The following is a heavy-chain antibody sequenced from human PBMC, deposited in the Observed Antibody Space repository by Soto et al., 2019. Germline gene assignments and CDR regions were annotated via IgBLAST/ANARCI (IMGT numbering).Heavy chain of an antibody. D-gene: IGHD3-9*01. V-gene: IGHV3-15*01. CDR2: IKSKTDGWTT. CDR3: TDWYY. J-gene: IGHJ4*02. Sequence: GGSLRLSCAASGFTFSNAWMSWVRQAPGKGLEWVGRIKSKTDGWTTDYAAPVKGRFTISREDSKNTLYLQMNSLKTEDTAVYYCTDWYYWGQGTLVTVSS. CDR1: GFTFSNAW.